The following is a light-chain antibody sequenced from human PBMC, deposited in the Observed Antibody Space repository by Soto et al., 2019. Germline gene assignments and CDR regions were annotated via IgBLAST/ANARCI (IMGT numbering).Light chain of an antibody. J-gene: IGLJ2*01. Sequence: PASVSGSPGQSMTISCAGTSSDIGTCRHVSWFQHHPGKAPKLIIFEVSNRPSGLSDRFSGFQSAYTAYLTISGVQPDDEAGYHCSSYTSFKPVGFGGGTKLTVL. V-gene: IGLV2-14*01. CDR3: SSYTSFKPVG. CDR1: SSDIGTCRH. CDR2: EVS.